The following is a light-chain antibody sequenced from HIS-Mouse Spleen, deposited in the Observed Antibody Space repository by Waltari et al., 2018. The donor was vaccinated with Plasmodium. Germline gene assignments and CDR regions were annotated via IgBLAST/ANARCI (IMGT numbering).Light chain of an antibody. CDR1: ALPKHY. CDR2: KDS. V-gene: IGLV3-25*03. Sequence: SYELTQPPSVSVSPGQTARITCSGDALPKHYAYWYPQKPGQAPALVIYKDSERPSGIPERFSGSSSGTTVTLTISGVQAEDEADYYCQSADSSGTYRVFGGGTKLTVL. J-gene: IGLJ2*01. CDR3: QSADSSGTYRV.